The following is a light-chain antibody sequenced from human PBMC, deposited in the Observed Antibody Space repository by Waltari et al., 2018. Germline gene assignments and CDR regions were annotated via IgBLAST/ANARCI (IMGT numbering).Light chain of an antibody. CDR2: WSS. V-gene: IGKV4-1*01. J-gene: IGKJ4*01. Sequence: DIVMTQSPDSLAVSLGERATINCKSSQNLLYSSNNKNFLGWYQLKPGQPPKLLMYWSSTRESGVPDRFSGSGSETDFTLTISSLQAEDVAVYYCQQHYSTPLTFGGGTKVEIK. CDR1: QNLLYSSNNKNF. CDR3: QQHYSTPLT.